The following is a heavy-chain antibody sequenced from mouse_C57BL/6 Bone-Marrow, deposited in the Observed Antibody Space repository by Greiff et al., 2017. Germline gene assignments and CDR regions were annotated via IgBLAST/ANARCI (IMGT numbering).Heavy chain of an antibody. CDR3: ARSWDYGSSFDY. D-gene: IGHD1-1*01. J-gene: IGHJ2*01. CDR1: GYTFTSYG. CDR2: IYPRSGNT. V-gene: IGHV1-81*01. Sequence: VQLVESGAELARPGASVKLSCKASGYTFTSYGISWVKQRTGQGLEWIGEIYPRSGNTYYNEKFKGKATLTADKSSSTAYMELRSLTSEDSAVYVCARSWDYGSSFDYWGQGTTLTVSS.